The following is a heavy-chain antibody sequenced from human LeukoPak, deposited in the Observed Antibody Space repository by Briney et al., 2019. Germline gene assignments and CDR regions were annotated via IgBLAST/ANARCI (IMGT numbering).Heavy chain of an antibody. D-gene: IGHD2-8*02. CDR3: AKRPHCTGPGCHHIEY. J-gene: IGHJ4*02. CDR1: GFTFSTCL. Sequence: GGSLRLSCAASGFTFSTCLMTWVRQAPGGGMEWVSTISGSDTTTYYADSVKGRFAISRDNSKNTLFLQMNSMRAEDTAVYYCAKRPHCTGPGCHHIEYWGQGTLVTVSS. V-gene: IGHV3-23*01. CDR2: ISGSDTTT.